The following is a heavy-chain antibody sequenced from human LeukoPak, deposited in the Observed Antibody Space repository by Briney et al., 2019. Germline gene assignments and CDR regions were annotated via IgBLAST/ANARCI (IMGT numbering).Heavy chain of an antibody. CDR2: ISSSSSYI. CDR1: GFTFSSYS. J-gene: IGHJ3*02. D-gene: IGHD2-2*01. V-gene: IGHV3-21*01. CDR3: ARGDIVVVPAALDAFDI. Sequence: GGSLRLSCAASGFTFSSYSMNWVRQAPGKGLEWVSSISSSSSYIYYADSVKGRFTISRDNAKNSLYLQMNSLRAEDTAVYYCARGDIVVVPAALDAFDIWGQGTMVTVSS.